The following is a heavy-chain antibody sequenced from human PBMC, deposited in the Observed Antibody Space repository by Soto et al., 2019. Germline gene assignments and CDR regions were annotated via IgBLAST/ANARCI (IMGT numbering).Heavy chain of an antibody. Sequence: QLQLQESGPGLVKPSETLSLTCTVSGGSISSSSYYWGWIRQPPGKGLEWIGSIYYSGSTYYNPSRKSRVTISVDTSKNQFSLKLSSVTAADTAVYYCARYEDYGDFVDYWGQGTLVTVSS. J-gene: IGHJ4*02. V-gene: IGHV4-39*01. CDR2: IYYSGST. CDR3: ARYEDYGDFVDY. D-gene: IGHD4-17*01. CDR1: GGSISSSSYY.